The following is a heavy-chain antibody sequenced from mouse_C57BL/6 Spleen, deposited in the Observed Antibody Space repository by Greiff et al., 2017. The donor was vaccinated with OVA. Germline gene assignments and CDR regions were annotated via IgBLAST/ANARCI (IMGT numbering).Heavy chain of an antibody. D-gene: IGHD1-1*01. CDR2: IYPGDGDT. J-gene: IGHJ2*01. CDR1: GYAFSSSW. V-gene: IGHV1-82*01. Sequence: QVQLQQSGPELVKPGASVKISCKASGYAFSSSWMNWVQQRPGKGLEWIGRIYPGDGDTNYTGKFKGKATLTADKSSSTAYMQLSSLTSEDSAVYFSARETTVEGDYFDYWGQGTTLTVSS. CDR3: ARETTVEGDYFDY.